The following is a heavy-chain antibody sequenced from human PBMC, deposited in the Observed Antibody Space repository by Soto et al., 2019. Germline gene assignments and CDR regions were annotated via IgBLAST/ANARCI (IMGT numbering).Heavy chain of an antibody. CDR3: AKGFIVVVTVIRPDYAFDV. V-gene: IGHV3-23*01. CDR1: GFSFDDYG. D-gene: IGHD2-21*02. J-gene: IGHJ3*01. CDR2: ISGGGGST. Sequence: GGSLRLSCAASGFSFDDYGMNWVRQAPGKGPEWVSGISGGGGSTYYADSVKGRFTISRDASKNTIFLEMNSLRAEDTAVYYCAKGFIVVVTVIRPDYAFDVWGQGTLVTVSS.